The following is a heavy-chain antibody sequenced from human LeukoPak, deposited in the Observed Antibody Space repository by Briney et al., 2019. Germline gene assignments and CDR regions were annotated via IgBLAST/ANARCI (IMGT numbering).Heavy chain of an antibody. J-gene: IGHJ4*02. CDR1: GFTFSSYS. CDR2: ISSSSSCI. Sequence: GGSLRLSCAASGFTFSSYSMNWVRQAPGKGLEWVSSISSSSSCIYYADSVKGRFTISRDNAKNSLYLQMNSLRAEDTDVYYCARDLSGQTDYWGQGTLVTVSS. D-gene: IGHD1-26*01. CDR3: ARDLSGQTDY. V-gene: IGHV3-21*01.